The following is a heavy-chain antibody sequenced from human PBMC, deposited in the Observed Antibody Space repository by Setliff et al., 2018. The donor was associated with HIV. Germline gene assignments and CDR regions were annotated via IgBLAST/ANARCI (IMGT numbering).Heavy chain of an antibody. CDR3: ARHSPNVGVRGDAFDI. D-gene: IGHD2-8*01. J-gene: IGHJ3*02. CDR1: GGSNSSHY. Sequence: SETLSLTCTVSGGSNSSHYWIWIRQPPGKGLEWIGYIHYSGATNYNPSLKSRVTISLDTSRTQFSLRLSSVTAADTAVYYCARHSPNVGVRGDAFDIWGQGTVVTVSS. V-gene: IGHV4-59*08. CDR2: IHYSGAT.